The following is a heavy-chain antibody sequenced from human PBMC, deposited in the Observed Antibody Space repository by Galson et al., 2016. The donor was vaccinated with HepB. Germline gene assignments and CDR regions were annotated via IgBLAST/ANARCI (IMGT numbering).Heavy chain of an antibody. Sequence: SLRLSCAASGLTFSDSWMNWVRQAPGKGLEWVANINQHGNEKNFVDSVKGRFTISRDNSKKSVYLQMNSLRAEDTAVYFCANGGLGWNYQRDASDVWGQGTVVTVSS. CDR3: ANGGLGWNYQRDASDV. CDR1: GLTFSDSW. J-gene: IGHJ3*01. V-gene: IGHV3-7*01. D-gene: IGHD1-7*01. CDR2: INQHGNEK.